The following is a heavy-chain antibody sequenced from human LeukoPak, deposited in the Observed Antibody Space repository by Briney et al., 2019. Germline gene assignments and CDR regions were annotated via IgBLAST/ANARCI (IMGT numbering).Heavy chain of an antibody. CDR3: ARDRYGDYSFDY. J-gene: IGHJ4*02. D-gene: IGHD4-17*01. CDR2: INGAGSDT. CDR1: GFTFSRFA. V-gene: IGHV3-23*01. Sequence: PGGSLRLSCAASGFTFSRFAMSWVRQAPGKGLEWISTINGAGSDTYYADSVKGRFIVSRDNSKNTLYVQANSPRAEDTALYYCARDRYGDYSFDYWGQGTLVTVSS.